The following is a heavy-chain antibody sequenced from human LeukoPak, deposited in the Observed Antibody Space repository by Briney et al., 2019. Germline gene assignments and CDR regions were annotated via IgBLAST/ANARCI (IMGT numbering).Heavy chain of an antibody. CDR2: INHSGST. CDR1: GGSFSGYY. J-gene: IGHJ4*02. D-gene: IGHD3-10*01. V-gene: IGHV4-34*01. CDR3: ARGPLLLWFGELLRQYYFDY. Sequence: NSSETLSLTCAVYGGSFSGYYWSWIRQPPGKGMEWIGEINHSGSTNYNPSLKSRVTISVDMSKNQFSLKLSSVTAADTAVYYCARGPLLLWFGELLRQYYFDYWGQGTPVTVSS.